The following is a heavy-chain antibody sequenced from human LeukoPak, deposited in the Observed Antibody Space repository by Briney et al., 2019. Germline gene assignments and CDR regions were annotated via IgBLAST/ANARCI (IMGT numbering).Heavy chain of an antibody. D-gene: IGHD5-18*01. V-gene: IGHV3-53*01. J-gene: IGHJ4*01. CDR1: GFTLGSNY. CDR3: ATGRIQLWYAY. Sequence: GGSLRLSCSASGFTLGSNYMSWVRQAPGKGLEWVSLLDSGGSAFYADSMKGRFTISRDNSKNTLYLQMNSLRAEDTSVYYCATGRIQLWYAYWGHGTLVTVSS. CDR2: LDSGGSA.